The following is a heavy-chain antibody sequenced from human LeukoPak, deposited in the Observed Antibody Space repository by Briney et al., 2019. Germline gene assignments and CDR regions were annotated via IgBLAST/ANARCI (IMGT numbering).Heavy chain of an antibody. CDR3: AKAPSNSWWFDP. CDR1: GFTFSSYW. Sequence: PGGSLRLSCAASGFTFSSYWMHWVRQAPGKGLEWVSAISGSGGSTYYADSVKGRFTISRDNSKNTLYLQMNSLRAEDTAVYYCAKAPSNSWWFDPWGQGTLVTVSS. V-gene: IGHV3-23*01. CDR2: ISGSGGST. J-gene: IGHJ5*02. D-gene: IGHD1-1*01.